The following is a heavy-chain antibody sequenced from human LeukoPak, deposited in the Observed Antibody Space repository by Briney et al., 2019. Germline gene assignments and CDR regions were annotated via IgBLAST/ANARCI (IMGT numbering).Heavy chain of an antibody. D-gene: IGHD6-13*01. Sequence: AASVKVSCKASGGTFSSYAISWVRQAPGQGLEWMGGIIPIFGTANYAQKFQGRVTITADESTSTAYMELSSLRSEDTAVYYCARAELADPGLSYYYYYMDVWGKGTTVTVSS. CDR2: IIPIFGTA. CDR1: GGTFSSYA. V-gene: IGHV1-69*01. J-gene: IGHJ6*03. CDR3: ARAELADPGLSYYYYYMDV.